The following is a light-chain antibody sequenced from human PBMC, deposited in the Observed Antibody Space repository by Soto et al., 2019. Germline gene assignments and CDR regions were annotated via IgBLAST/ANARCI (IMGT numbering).Light chain of an antibody. CDR3: QQYNSYRT. CDR2: AAS. J-gene: IGKJ1*01. V-gene: IGKV1-9*01. Sequence: IQLTQSPSSLSASVGDRVTITCRASQGISSYLAWYQQKPGKAPKVLIYAASTLQGGVPSRFSGSGSGTEFTLTISSLQPDDFATYYCQQYNSYRTFGQGTKVDIK. CDR1: QGISSY.